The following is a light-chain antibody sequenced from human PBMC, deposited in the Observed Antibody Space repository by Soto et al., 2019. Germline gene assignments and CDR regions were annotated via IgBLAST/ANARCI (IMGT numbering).Light chain of an antibody. CDR2: EVT. J-gene: IGLJ1*01. V-gene: IGLV2-8*01. Sequence: QSVLTQPPSASGSPGQSVTISCTGTSSDVGGYDYVSWYQQHPGKAPKLMIYEVTKRPSGVPDRFSGSKSGNTASLTVSGLQAEDEADYYCSSYAGSNNFVXGTGTKGTV. CDR3: SSYAGSNNFV. CDR1: SSDVGGYDY.